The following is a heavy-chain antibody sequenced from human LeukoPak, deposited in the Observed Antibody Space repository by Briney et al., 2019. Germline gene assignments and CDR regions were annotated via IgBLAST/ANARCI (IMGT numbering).Heavy chain of an antibody. CDR2: IIPILGIA. D-gene: IGHD5-24*01. V-gene: IGHV1-69*04. J-gene: IGHJ4*02. CDR3: AREGVEMATTFDY. CDR1: GGTFSSYA. Sequence: SVKVSCKASGGTFSSYAISWVRQAPGQGLEWMGRIIPILGIANYAQKFQGRVTITADKSTSTVYMELSSLRSEDTAVYYCAREGVEMATTFDYWGQGTLVTVSS.